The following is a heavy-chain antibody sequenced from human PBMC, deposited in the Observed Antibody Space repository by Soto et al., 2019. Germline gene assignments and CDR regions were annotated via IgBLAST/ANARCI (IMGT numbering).Heavy chain of an antibody. V-gene: IGHV4-31*03. Sequence: QVQLQESGPGLVKPSETLSLSCNVSGGSISSDDFFWSWVRQHPARGLEWIGYIYHSGTTYYNPSLKSRITISVDTSKNQFSLKLRSVTAADTAVYFCAGDEDHGSGLSGGMDVWGQGTAVTVS. CDR2: IYHSGTT. J-gene: IGHJ6*02. D-gene: IGHD3-10*01. CDR3: AGDEDHGSGLSGGMDV. CDR1: GGSISSDDFF.